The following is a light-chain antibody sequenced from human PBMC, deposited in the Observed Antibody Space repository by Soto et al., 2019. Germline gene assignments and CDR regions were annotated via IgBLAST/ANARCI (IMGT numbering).Light chain of an antibody. CDR3: QTWGTAIRVV. CDR2: VNADGSH. Sequence: SASASLGASVKLTCTLTSGHSNYAVAWHQQQPERGPRFLVKVNADGSHTKGDGIPDRFSGASSGAERYLIISSLQSEDEADYYCQTWGTAIRVVFGGGTKVTVL. V-gene: IGLV4-69*01. CDR1: SGHSNYA. J-gene: IGLJ2*01.